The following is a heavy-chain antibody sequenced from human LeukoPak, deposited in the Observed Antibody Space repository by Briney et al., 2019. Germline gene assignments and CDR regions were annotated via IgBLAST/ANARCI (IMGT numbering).Heavy chain of an antibody. CDR3: ARDPGYCTATGCYSGAEYFQH. V-gene: IGHV4-4*07. Sequence: ASETLSLTCAVSGGSISGTNWSWIRQPAGKGLEWIGRIYTRSGSTDYNPSLKSRVTMSVDTSKNQLSLRLRSVTAADTAVYYCARDPGYCTATGCYSGAEYFQHWGQGTPVSVSS. D-gene: IGHD2-15*01. CDR2: IYTRSGST. J-gene: IGHJ1*01. CDR1: GGSISGTN.